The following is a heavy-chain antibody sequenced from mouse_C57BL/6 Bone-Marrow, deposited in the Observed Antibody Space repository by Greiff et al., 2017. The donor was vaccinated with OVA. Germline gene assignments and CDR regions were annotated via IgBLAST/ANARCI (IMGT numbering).Heavy chain of an antibody. J-gene: IGHJ2*01. Sequence: EVQLQQSGPVLVKPGASVKMSGKAAGKKVKDYDMNWVTQSHGKSLEWIGDINPYNGGTSYNQKFKGKATLPVDKSSSTAYMELNSLTSEDSAVYYGAGRAYGSSKDYWGQGTTLTVSS. CDR3: AGRAYGSSKDY. CDR2: INPYNGGT. V-gene: IGHV1-19*01. CDR1: GKKVKDYD. D-gene: IGHD1-1*01.